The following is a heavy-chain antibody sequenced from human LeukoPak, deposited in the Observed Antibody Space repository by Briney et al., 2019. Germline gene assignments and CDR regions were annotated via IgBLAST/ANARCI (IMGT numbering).Heavy chain of an antibody. CDR3: ARGLLAPLHF. CDR1: GYTFITYG. D-gene: IGHD2-15*01. Sequence: ASVKVSCKASGYTFITYGISWVRQAPGQGLEWMGWISAYNGNTNYAQKLQGRVTMTTDTSTSTAYMELRNLRSDDTAVNYCARGLLAPLHFWGQGTLVTVSS. V-gene: IGHV1-18*01. J-gene: IGHJ4*02. CDR2: ISAYNGNT.